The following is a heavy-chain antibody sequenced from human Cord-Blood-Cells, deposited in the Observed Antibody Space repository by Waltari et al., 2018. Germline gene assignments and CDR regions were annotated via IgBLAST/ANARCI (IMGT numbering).Heavy chain of an antibody. J-gene: IGHJ4*02. CDR1: RFTFSSYC. CDR2: IKQDGSEK. Sequence: EVQLVESGGGLVQPGGSLRLSCAASRFTFSSYCMSWVRQAPGKGLEWVANIKQDGSEKYYVDSVKGRFTISRDNAKNSLYLQMNSLRAEDTAVYYCARYYGGNYFDYWGQGTLVTVSS. D-gene: IGHD4-17*01. CDR3: ARYYGGNYFDY. V-gene: IGHV3-7*01.